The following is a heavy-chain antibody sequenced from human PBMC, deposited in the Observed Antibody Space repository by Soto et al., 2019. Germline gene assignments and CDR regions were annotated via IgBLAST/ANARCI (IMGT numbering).Heavy chain of an antibody. J-gene: IGHJ4*02. CDR2: ISINGGST. D-gene: IGHD3-22*01. V-gene: IGHV3-64D*06. CDR1: GFTFSIYA. Sequence: PGGSLRLSCSASGFTFSIYAMHWVRQAPGKGLEYVSSISINGGSTHYADSVKGRFTISRDNSKNTQYLQMSSLRADDTALYYCVKGEYYYDSGGYYPFDYWGQGTLVTVSS. CDR3: VKGEYYYDSGGYYPFDY.